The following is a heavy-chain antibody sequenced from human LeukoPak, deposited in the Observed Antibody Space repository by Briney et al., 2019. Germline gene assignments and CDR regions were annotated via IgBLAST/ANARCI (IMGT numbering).Heavy chain of an antibody. CDR3: ARVTGYDWESSYDY. V-gene: IGHV4-4*07. D-gene: IGHD5-12*01. Sequence: SETLSLTCTVPGGSISSYYWSWIRQPAGKGLEWTGRIYTSGSTNYNPSLKSRVTMSVDTSKNQFSLKLSSVTAADTAVYYCARVTGYDWESSYDYWGQGTLVTVSS. J-gene: IGHJ4*02. CDR2: IYTSGST. CDR1: GGSISSYY.